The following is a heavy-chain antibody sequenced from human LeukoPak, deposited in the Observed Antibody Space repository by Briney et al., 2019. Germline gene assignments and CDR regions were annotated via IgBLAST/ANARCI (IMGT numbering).Heavy chain of an antibody. V-gene: IGHV1-46*01. J-gene: IGHJ4*02. Sequence: ASVKVSCKTSGYTFTNYYMHWVRQAPGQGLEWMGIINPSGGSTSYAQKFQGRVTMTRDMSTSTVYMGLSSLRSEDTAVYYCARAGVGYCSSTSCPNFDYWGQGTLVTVSS. D-gene: IGHD2-2*01. CDR3: ARAGVGYCSSTSCPNFDY. CDR2: INPSGGST. CDR1: GYTFTNYY.